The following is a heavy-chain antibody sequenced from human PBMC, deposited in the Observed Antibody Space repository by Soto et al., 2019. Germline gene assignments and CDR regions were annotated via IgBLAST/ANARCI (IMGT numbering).Heavy chain of an antibody. CDR2: INHSGST. CDR3: ARGWGYSYGFYYYYYYGMDV. Sequence: SETLSLTCAVYGGSFSGYYWSWIRQPPGKGLEWIGEINHSGSTNYNPSLKSRVTISVDTSKNQFSLKLSSVTAADTAVYYCARGWGYSYGFYYYYYYGMDVWGQGTTVTVSS. V-gene: IGHV4-34*01. CDR1: GGSFSGYY. D-gene: IGHD5-18*01. J-gene: IGHJ6*02.